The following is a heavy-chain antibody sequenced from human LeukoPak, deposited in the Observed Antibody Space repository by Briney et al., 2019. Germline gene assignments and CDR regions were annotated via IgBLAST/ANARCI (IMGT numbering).Heavy chain of an antibody. CDR2: IRQDGSEK. D-gene: IGHD5-24*01. Sequence: GGSLRLSCAASGFTFSSYWMTWVRQAPGKGLEWVANIRQDGSEKYYVDSVKGRFTISRDNAKNSLYLQMNSLRAEDTAVFYCARDGGRRDDYWGQGTLVTVSS. J-gene: IGHJ4*02. CDR1: GFTFSSYW. CDR3: ARDGGRRDDY. V-gene: IGHV3-7*01.